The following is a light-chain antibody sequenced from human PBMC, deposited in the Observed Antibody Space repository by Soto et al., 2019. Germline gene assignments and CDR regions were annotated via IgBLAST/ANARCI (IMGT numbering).Light chain of an antibody. CDR2: EVS. CDR1: SSDVGAYNL. Sequence: QSALTQPPSASGSPGQSVTISCTGTSSDVGAYNLVSWYQQHPGKAPKLMIFEVSKRPSGVPGRFSGSKSGNTASLTVSGLQADDEANYYCSSYSRSNNYVVFGGGTKLTVL. V-gene: IGLV2-8*01. CDR3: SSYSRSNNYVV. J-gene: IGLJ2*01.